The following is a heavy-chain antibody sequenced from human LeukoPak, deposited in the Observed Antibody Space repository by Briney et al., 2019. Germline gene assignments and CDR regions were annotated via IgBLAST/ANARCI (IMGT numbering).Heavy chain of an antibody. V-gene: IGHV4-4*08. CDR2: IYSSGST. CDR1: GGSISSYY. D-gene: IGHD3-10*01. CDR3: ARVSGFGDPFDY. Sequence: SETLSLTCTVSGGSISSYYWSWIRQPPGKGLEWIGRIYSSGSTNYNPSLKSRVTISVDTSKNHFSLKLSSVTATDTAIYYCARVSGFGDPFDYWGQGTVVTVSS. J-gene: IGHJ4*02.